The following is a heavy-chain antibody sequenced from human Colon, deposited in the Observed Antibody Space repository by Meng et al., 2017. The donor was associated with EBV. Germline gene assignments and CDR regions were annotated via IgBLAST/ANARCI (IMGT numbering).Heavy chain of an antibody. D-gene: IGHD3-3*02. CDR1: GGTSTSPGSY. CDR3: VISSHN. Sequence: HLQELGPGLVKPSDTLSLTVTISGGTSTSPGSYWGWVRQPPGKGLEWIGSIYYRGSTNYNPSLKSRISMSVDMSKNQFSLKVNSVTAADTAIYYCVISSHNWGQGTLVTVSS. J-gene: IGHJ4*02. CDR2: IYYRGST. V-gene: IGHV4-39*07.